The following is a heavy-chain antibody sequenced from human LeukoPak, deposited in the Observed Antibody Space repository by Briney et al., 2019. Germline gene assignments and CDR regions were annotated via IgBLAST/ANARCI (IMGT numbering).Heavy chain of an antibody. Sequence: GGSLRLSCAASGFTFSSYGMHWVRQAPGKGLEWVAFIRYDGSNKYYADSVKGRFTISRDNSKNTLYLQMNSLRAEDTAVYYCAKDLPVRATRDSWGQGTLVTVSS. V-gene: IGHV3-30*02. CDR2: IRYDGSNK. CDR1: GFTFSSYG. CDR3: AKDLPVRATRDS. D-gene: IGHD2-15*01. J-gene: IGHJ4*02.